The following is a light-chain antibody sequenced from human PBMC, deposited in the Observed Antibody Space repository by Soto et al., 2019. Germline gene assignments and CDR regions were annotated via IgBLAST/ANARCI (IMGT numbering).Light chain of an antibody. J-gene: IGKJ1*01. CDR2: GAS. CDR3: QQYEA. V-gene: IGKV3-20*01. CDR1: QSVSSSY. Sequence: EIVLTQSPGTLSLSPGERATLSCRASQSVSSSYLAWYQQKPAQAPRLLIYGASSRATGIPDRFSGSGSGTDFTLTSSGLEPEDFAVYYCQQYEAFGQGTKVEIK.